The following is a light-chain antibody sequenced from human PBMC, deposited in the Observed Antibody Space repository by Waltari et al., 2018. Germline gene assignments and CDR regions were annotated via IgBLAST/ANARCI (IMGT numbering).Light chain of an antibody. V-gene: IGKV1-5*03. Sequence: DIQMTQSPSTLSASVGDRVIITCRASQSISSWLAWYQQKPGKAPKLLIYKASSLESGVPSRFSGSRSGTEFTLTISSLQPDDFATYYCQQYNSYSTFGQGTKVEI. CDR1: QSISSW. J-gene: IGKJ1*01. CDR3: QQYNSYST. CDR2: KAS.